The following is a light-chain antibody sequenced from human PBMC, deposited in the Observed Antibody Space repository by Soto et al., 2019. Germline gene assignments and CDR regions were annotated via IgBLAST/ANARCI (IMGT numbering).Light chain of an antibody. CDR2: ATS. CDR3: QNYNSAPLT. J-gene: IGKJ4*01. CDR1: QDISNS. V-gene: IGKV1-27*01. Sequence: DIQMTQSPSSLSASVGDRVTITCRASQDISNSLAWYQQKPGKVPKVLIYATSILQSGVPARFSGSGAGTDVTLTISSLQPEDGATYYCQNYNSAPLTFGGGTKVEI.